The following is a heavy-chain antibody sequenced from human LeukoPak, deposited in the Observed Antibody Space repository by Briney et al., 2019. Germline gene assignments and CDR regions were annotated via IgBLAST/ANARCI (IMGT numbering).Heavy chain of an antibody. CDR3: AKGSNFDWDYYFDY. J-gene: IGHJ4*02. CDR2: ISWNSGSI. CDR1: GFTFSSYW. D-gene: IGHD3-9*01. V-gene: IGHV3-9*01. Sequence: GGSLRLSCAASGFTFSSYWMSWVRQAPGKGLEWVSGISWNSGSIGYADSVKGRFTISRDNAKNSLYLQMNSLRAEDTALYYCAKGSNFDWDYYFDYWGQGTLVTVSS.